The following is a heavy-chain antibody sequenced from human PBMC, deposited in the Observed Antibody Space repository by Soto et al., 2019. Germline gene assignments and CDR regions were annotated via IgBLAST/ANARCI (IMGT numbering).Heavy chain of an antibody. CDR3: ARAYRYYFAY. CDR2: IYYSGST. Sequence: SEILSLTCTVSGGSISSYYWSWIRQPPGKGLEWIGYIYYSGSTNYNPSLKSRVTISVDTSKNQFSLKLSSVTAADTAVYYCARAYRYYFAYWGQGTLVTVSS. V-gene: IGHV4-59*01. J-gene: IGHJ4*02. D-gene: IGHD2-2*01. CDR1: GGSISSYY.